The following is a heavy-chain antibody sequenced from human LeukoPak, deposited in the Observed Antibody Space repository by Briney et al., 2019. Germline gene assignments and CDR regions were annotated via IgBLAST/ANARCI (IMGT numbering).Heavy chain of an antibody. J-gene: IGHJ6*03. Sequence: GASVKVSCKASGYTFTGYYMHWVRQAPGQGLEWMGRINPNSGGTNYAQKFQGRVTMTRDTSISTAYMELGRLRSDDTAVYYCARGPPYCSGGSCYLYYYYYYMDVWGKGTTVTVSS. V-gene: IGHV1-2*06. CDR3: ARGPPYCSGGSCYLYYYYYYMDV. CDR2: INPNSGGT. CDR1: GYTFTGYY. D-gene: IGHD2-15*01.